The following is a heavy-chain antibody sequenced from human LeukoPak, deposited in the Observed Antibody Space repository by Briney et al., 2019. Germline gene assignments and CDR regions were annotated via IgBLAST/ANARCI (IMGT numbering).Heavy chain of an antibody. J-gene: IGHJ6*03. V-gene: IGHV3-30*02. CDR3: ASPVGAGTVYYYYMDV. CDR1: GFTFSTYG. Sequence: GGSLRLSCAASGFTFSTYGMHWVRQAPGKGLGWVSFVRYDGSNKYYADSVKGRFTISRDNSKNTLYLQMNSLRAEDTAVYYCASPVGAGTVYYYYMDVWGKGTTVTVSS. CDR2: VRYDGSNK. D-gene: IGHD1-1*01.